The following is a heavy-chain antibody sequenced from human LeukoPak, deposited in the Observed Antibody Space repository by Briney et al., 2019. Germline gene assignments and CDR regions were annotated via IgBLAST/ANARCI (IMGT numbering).Heavy chain of an antibody. CDR1: GFTFGSYW. Sequence: GGSLRLSCAASGFTFGSYWMSWVRQAPGKGLEWVANIKQDGSEKYYVDSVKGRSTISRDNAKNSLYLQMNSLRAEDTAVYYCARDNREGLKYDILTGYVDYWGQGTLVTVSS. CDR2: IKQDGSEK. J-gene: IGHJ4*02. V-gene: IGHV3-7*01. CDR3: ARDNREGLKYDILTGYVDY. D-gene: IGHD3-9*01.